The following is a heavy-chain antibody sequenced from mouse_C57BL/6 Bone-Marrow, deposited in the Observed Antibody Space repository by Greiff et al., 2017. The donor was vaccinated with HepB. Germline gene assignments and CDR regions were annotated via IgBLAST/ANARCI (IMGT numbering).Heavy chain of an antibody. CDR2: IDPSDSYT. D-gene: IGHD1-1*01. J-gene: IGHJ3*01. CDR1: GYTFTSYW. Sequence: QVQLQHPGAELVMPGASVKLSCKASGYTFTSYWMHWVKQRPGQGLEWIGEIDPSDSYTNYNQKFKGKSTLTVDKSSSTAYMQLSSLTSEDSAVYYCARDYYGSSPFAYWGQGTLVTVSA. CDR3: ARDYYGSSPFAY. V-gene: IGHV1-69*01.